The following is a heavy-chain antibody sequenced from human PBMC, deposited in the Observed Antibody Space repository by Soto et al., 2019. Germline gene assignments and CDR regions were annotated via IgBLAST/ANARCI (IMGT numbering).Heavy chain of an antibody. D-gene: IGHD6-19*01. CDR1: GFTFSSYA. CDR2: ISGSVGST. J-gene: IGHJ4*02. V-gene: IGHV3-23*01. Sequence: EVQLLESGGGLVQPGGFLKLSCAASGFTFSSYAMSWVRQAPGKGLEWVSAISGSVGSTYYAASVRGRFTISRDKSKNTLYLQMNSLRAEDTAVYYCAKDHLFSGWTSGGYFDFWGQGALVTVPS. CDR3: AKDHLFSGWTSGGYFDF.